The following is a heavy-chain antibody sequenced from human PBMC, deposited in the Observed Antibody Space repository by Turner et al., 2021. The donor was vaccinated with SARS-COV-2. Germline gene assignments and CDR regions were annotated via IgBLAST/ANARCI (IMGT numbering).Heavy chain of an antibody. J-gene: IGHJ5*02. CDR2: ISWNSGSI. V-gene: IGHV3-9*01. CDR1: GFTFDDYG. CDR3: AKDSSGYRSYNWFDP. Sequence: EVQLVASGGGLVQPGRSLRLSCAASGFTFDDYGMHWVRQAPGKGLEWVSGISWNSGSIGYADSVKGRFTISRDNAKNSLYLQMNSLRAEDTALYYCAKDSSGYRSYNWFDPWGQGTLVTVSS. D-gene: IGHD3-22*01.